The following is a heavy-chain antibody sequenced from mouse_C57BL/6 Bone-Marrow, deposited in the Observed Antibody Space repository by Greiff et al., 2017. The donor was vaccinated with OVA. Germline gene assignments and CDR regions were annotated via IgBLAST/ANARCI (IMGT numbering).Heavy chain of an antibody. CDR2: ISNGGGST. CDR3: ARHPGLGYFDY. CDR1: GFTFSDYY. V-gene: IGHV5-12*01. J-gene: IGHJ2*01. Sequence: EVKVVESGGGLVQPGGSLKLSCAASGFTFSDYYMYWVRQTPEKRLEWVAYISNGGGSTYYPDTVKGRFTISRDNAKNTLYLQMSRLKSEDTAMYYCARHPGLGYFDYWGQGTTLTVSS. D-gene: IGHD4-1*01.